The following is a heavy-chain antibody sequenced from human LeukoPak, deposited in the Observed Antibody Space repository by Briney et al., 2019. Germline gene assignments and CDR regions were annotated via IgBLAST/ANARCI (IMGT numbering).Heavy chain of an antibody. D-gene: IGHD3-22*01. CDR1: GFTFSTYG. J-gene: IGHJ3*02. CDR2: ISGSGGST. CDR3: ARAPYYYDSSGYYDAFDI. Sequence: PGGSLRLSCAASGFTFSTYGINWVRQAPGKGLEWVSAISGSGGSTYYADSVKGRFTISRDNSKNTLWLQMNSLRAEDTAVYYCARAPYYYDSSGYYDAFDIWGQGTMVTVSS. V-gene: IGHV3-23*01.